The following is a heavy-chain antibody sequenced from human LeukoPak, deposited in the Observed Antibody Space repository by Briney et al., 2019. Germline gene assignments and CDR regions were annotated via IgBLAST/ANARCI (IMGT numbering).Heavy chain of an antibody. CDR1: GFTFSRYW. CDR3: ARDAVIVLGDAFDI. CDR2: INSDGSST. V-gene: IGHV3-74*01. D-gene: IGHD2/OR15-2a*01. Sequence: GGSLRLSCAASGFTFSRYWMHRVRQAPGKGLVWVSRINSDGSSTNYADSVKGRFTISRDNAKNTLYLQMDSLRAEDTAVYYCARDAVIVLGDAFDIWGQGTMVTVSS. J-gene: IGHJ3*02.